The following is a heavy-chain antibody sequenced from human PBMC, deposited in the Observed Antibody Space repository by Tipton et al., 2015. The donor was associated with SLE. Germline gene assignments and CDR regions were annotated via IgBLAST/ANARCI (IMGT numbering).Heavy chain of an antibody. Sequence: SLRLSCAASGFTFGTYSLSWVRQAPGKGLEWVSTIGTSDNTYYADSVRGRFTISRDNAKNSLYLQMNSLRAEDTAVYYCAAEIVVVPATRWYFDLWGRGTLVTVSS. J-gene: IGHJ2*01. V-gene: IGHV3-69-1*01. CDR3: AAEIVVVPATRWYFDL. CDR2: IGTSDNT. D-gene: IGHD2-2*01. CDR1: GFTFGTYS.